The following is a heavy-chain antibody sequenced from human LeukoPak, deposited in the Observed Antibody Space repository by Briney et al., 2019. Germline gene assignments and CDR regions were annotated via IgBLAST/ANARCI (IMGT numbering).Heavy chain of an antibody. V-gene: IGHV3-48*03. CDR1: GFTFSNYE. Sequence: GGSLRLSCAASGFTFSNYEMKWVRQAPGKGLEWILYISRSGSAIYYADSVKGRFTISRDNAKNSLYLQMNSLRAEDTAVYYCAELGITMIGGVWGKGTTVTISS. D-gene: IGHD3-10*02. CDR2: ISRSGSAI. CDR3: AELGITMIGGV. J-gene: IGHJ6*04.